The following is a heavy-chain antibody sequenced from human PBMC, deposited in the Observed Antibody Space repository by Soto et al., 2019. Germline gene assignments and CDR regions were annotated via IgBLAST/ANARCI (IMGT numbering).Heavy chain of an antibody. V-gene: IGHV1-18*01. J-gene: IGHJ6*02. CDR2: ISAYNGNT. D-gene: IGHD2-15*01. CDR3: ASVPISVGVVAAIMDV. CDR1: GYTFTSYG. Sequence: AASVKVSCKASGYTFTSYGLSWVRQAPGQGLEWMGWISAYNGNTNYAQKLQGRVTMTTDTSTSTAYMELRSLRSDDTAVYYCASVPISVGVVAAIMDVWGQGTTVTVSS.